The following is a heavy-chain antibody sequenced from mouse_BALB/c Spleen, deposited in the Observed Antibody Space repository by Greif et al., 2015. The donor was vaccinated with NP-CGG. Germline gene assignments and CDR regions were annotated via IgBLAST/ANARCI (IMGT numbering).Heavy chain of an antibody. J-gene: IGHJ2*01. CDR1: GYTFTDYW. D-gene: IGHD1-1*01. V-gene: IGHV1-69*01. CDR2: IDTSDSYT. CDR3: ARFYYGSSYFDY. Sequence: QVQLQQSGAELVMPGASVKMSCKASGYTFTDYWMHWVKQRPGQGLEWIGAIDTSDSYTSYNQKFKGKATLTVDESSSTAYMQLSSLTSEDPAVYYCARFYYGSSYFDYWGQGTTLTVSS.